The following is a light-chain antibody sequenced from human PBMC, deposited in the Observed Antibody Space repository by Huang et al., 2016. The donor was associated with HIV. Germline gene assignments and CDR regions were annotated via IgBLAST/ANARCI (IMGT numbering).Light chain of an antibody. CDR1: KGISSF. CDR2: AAS. V-gene: IGKV1-9*01. J-gene: IGKJ2*01. Sequence: IQLTQSPSSLSASVGDRVTMTCRASKGISSFLAWYQQKPGKAPKLLIYAASTLQTGVPSRCSGSGSGTDCTLTINSLQPEDFATYFCQQLHSFSYTFGQGTKLEIK. CDR3: QQLHSFSYT.